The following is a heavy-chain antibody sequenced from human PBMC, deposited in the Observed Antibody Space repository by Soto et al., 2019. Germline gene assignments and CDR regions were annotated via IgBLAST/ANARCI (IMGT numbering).Heavy chain of an antibody. D-gene: IGHD3-10*01. J-gene: IGHJ4*02. CDR3: ARDRYYGSGSYNHFDY. Sequence: ASVKVSCKASGYTLTSSAMHWVRQAPGQRLEWMGKISAGSGYTEYSQKIQGRVTITRDTSASTAYMELSSLRSEDTAVYYFARDRYYGSGSYNHFDYWGQGTLVTVSS. CDR1: GYTLTSSA. V-gene: IGHV1-3*01. CDR2: ISAGSGYT.